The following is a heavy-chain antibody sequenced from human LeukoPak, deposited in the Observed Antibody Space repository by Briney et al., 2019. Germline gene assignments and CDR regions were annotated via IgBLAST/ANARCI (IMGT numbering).Heavy chain of an antibody. J-gene: IGHJ2*01. D-gene: IGHD5-24*01. CDR1: GFTFSNYD. CDR2: INSNGGST. CDR3: ARRWPARDTVMVSTMIKWYFDL. V-gene: IGHV3-64*01. Sequence: GGSLRLSCAASGFTFSNYDMYWVRQAPGKGLEYVSGINSNGGSTYYTNSVKGRFTISRDNSKNTLYLQMGSLRVEDMAVYYCARRWPARDTVMVSTMIKWYFDLWGRGTLVTVSS.